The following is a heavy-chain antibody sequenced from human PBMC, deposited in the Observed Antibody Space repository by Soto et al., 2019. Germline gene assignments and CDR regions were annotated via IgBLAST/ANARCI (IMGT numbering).Heavy chain of an antibody. CDR3: ARSYYDILTGYYGPCDY. J-gene: IGHJ4*02. CDR2: ISAYNGNT. Sequence: QVQLVQSGAEVKKPGASVKVSCKASGYTFTSYGISWVRQAPGRGLEWMGWISAYNGNTNYAQKLQGRVTMTTDTSTSTAYMELRSLRSDDTAVYYCARSYYDILTGYYGPCDYWGQGTLVTVSS. D-gene: IGHD3-9*01. CDR1: GYTFTSYG. V-gene: IGHV1-18*01.